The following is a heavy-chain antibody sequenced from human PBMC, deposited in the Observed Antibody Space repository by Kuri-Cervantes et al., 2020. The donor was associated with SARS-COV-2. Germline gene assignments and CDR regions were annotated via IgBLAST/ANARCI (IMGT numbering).Heavy chain of an antibody. J-gene: IGHJ5*02. CDR1: GYTFTSSA. D-gene: IGHD4-23*01. CDR3: ARALQVRSCDYGGNYWFDP. CDR2: INAGNGNT. Sequence: ASVKVSCKASGYTFTSSAMHWVRQAPGQRLEWMGWINAGNGNTKYSQKFQGRVTITRDTSASTAYMELSSLRSEDTAVYYCARALQVRSCDYGGNYWFDPWGQGTLVTVSS. V-gene: IGHV1-3*01.